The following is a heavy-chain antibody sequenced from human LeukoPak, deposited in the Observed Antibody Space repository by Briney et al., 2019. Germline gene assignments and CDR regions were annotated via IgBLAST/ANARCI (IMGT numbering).Heavy chain of an antibody. CDR3: ARATTVWGDNWFDP. D-gene: IGHD7-27*01. CDR1: GVSVSSNSAA. CDR2: TYYRSKWYN. V-gene: IGHV6-1*01. J-gene: IGHJ5*02. Sequence: SQTLSLTCAISGVSVSSNSAAWNWIRQSPSRGLEWPGRTYYRSKWYNDYAVSVKSRITINPDTSKNQFSLQLNSVTPEDTAVYYCARATTVWGDNWFDPWGQGTLVTVSS.